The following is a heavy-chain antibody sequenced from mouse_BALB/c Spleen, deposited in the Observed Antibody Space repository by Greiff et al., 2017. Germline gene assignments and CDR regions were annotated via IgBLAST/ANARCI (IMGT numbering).Heavy chain of an antibody. CDR3: ARGWDWYFDV. CDR2: INPSTGYT. J-gene: IGHJ1*01. D-gene: IGHD3-3*01. Sequence: QVHVKQSGAELAKPGASVKMSCKASGYTFTSYWMHWVKQRPGQGLEWIGYINPSTGYTEYNQKFKDKATLTADKSSSTAYMQLSSLTSEDSAVYYCARGWDWYFDVWGAGTTVTVSS. CDR1: GYTFTSYW. V-gene: IGHV1-7*01.